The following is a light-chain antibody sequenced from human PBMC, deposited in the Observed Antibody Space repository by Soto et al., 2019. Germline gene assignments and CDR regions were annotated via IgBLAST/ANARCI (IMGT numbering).Light chain of an antibody. J-gene: IGKJ5*01. CDR1: QSVSSSY. CDR3: QRYGSSPIT. Sequence: EIALPQSPGALSLSPGERATLSCGASQSVSSSYLAWYQQKPGQAPRLLIYGASSRATGIPDMFSGRGSGTYFSPTISILEPDDSAVYCFQRYGSSPITFGQGTRLEIK. CDR2: GAS. V-gene: IGKV3-20*01.